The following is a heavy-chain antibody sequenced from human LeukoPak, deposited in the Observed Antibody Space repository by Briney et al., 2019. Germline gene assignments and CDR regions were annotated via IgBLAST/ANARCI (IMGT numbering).Heavy chain of an antibody. D-gene: IGHD1-7*01. CDR1: GFTFDDSV. J-gene: IGHJ3*02. Sequence: GGSLRLSCAASGFTFDDSVMSWVRQVPGKGLEWVSGINWNGGSTGYVDSVKGRFTISRDNAKNSLYLQMNSLRAEDTALYYCARDSGNYLDAFDIWGQGTMVTVSS. CDR3: ARDSGNYLDAFDI. CDR2: INWNGGST. V-gene: IGHV3-20*04.